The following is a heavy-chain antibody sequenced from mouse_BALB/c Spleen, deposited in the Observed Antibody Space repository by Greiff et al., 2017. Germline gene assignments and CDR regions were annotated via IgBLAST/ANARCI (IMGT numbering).Heavy chain of an antibody. CDR2: ISSGGSYT. CDR3: TRDRRRDDYDGGFAY. D-gene: IGHD2-4*01. Sequence: EVKVVESGGGLVKPGGSLKLSCAASGFTFSSYTMSWVRQTPEKRLEWVATISSGGSYTYYPDSVKGRFTISRDNAKNTLYLQMSSLKSEDTAMYYCTRDRRRDDYDGGFAYWGQGTLVTVSA. CDR1: GFTFSSYT. J-gene: IGHJ3*01. V-gene: IGHV5-6-4*01.